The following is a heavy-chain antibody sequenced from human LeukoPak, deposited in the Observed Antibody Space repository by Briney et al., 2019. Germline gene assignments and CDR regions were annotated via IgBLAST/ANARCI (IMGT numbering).Heavy chain of an antibody. CDR2: ISAYNGNT. CDR3: ARSLVTRARYYYYYGMDV. D-gene: IGHD4-23*01. J-gene: IGHJ6*02. CDR1: GYTFTSYG. Sequence: GASVKVSCKASGYTFTSYGISWVRQAPGQGLEWMGWISAYNGNTNYAQKLQGRVTMTTDTSTSTAYMELRSLRSDDTAVYYCARSLVTRARYYYYYGMDVWGQGTTVTVSS. V-gene: IGHV1-18*01.